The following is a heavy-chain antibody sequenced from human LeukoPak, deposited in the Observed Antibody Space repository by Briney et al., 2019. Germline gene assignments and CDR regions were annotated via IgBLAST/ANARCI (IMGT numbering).Heavy chain of an antibody. V-gene: IGHV3-23*01. CDR3: AKDGGLWVSAHWGDS. J-gene: IGHJ4*02. CDR1: GFTFSNYA. Sequence: PGGSLRLSCAASGFTFSNYAMSWVRQAPGKGLEWLSAVSGSGDRTYYAGSVKGRFTISRDNSKNIVYLRMNSLRAEDTAVYYCAKDGGLWVSAHWGDSWGRGTLVTVSS. CDR2: VSGSGDRT. D-gene: IGHD7-27*01.